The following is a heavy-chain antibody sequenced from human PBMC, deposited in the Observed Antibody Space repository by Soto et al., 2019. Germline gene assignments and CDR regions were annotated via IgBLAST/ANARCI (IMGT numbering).Heavy chain of an antibody. CDR2: ICYSGST. CDR1: NGSIINYY. D-gene: IGHD1-26*01. V-gene: IGHV4-59*01. Sequence: QVQLQESGPGLVKPSETLSLTCTVSNGSIINYYWSWIRQPPGMGLAWIGFICYSGSTNDNPALTGRATMSVDISRNQHSPHLNSVTAADKAVYYCASRLTLATTTRDAFDLWGKGTKVTVSS. J-gene: IGHJ3*01. CDR3: ASRLTLATTTRDAFDL.